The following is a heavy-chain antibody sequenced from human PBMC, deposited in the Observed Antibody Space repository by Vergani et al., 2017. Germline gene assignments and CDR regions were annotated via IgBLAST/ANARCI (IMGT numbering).Heavy chain of an antibody. CDR2: ISGSGGST. V-gene: IGHV3-23*01. Sequence: EVQLLESGGGLVQPGGSLRLSCAASGLTFSSYAMSWVRQAPGKGLEWVSAISGSGGSTYYADSVKGRFTISRDNSKNTLYLQMNSLRAEDTAVYYCAKGGSYSYYYYYMDVWGKGTTVTVSS. D-gene: IGHD1-26*01. CDR1: GLTFSSYA. CDR3: AKGGSYSYYYYYMDV. J-gene: IGHJ6*03.